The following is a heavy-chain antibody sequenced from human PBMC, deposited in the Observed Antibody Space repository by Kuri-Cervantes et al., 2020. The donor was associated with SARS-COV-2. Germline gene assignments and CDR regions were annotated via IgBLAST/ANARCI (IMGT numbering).Heavy chain of an antibody. CDR3: AKDYDSAGYDAFDI. CDR2: ISGSGGST. J-gene: IGHJ3*02. V-gene: IGHV3-23*01. D-gene: IGHD3-22*01. CDR1: GFTFSSYA. Sequence: GEPLKISCASSGFTFSSYAMSWVRQAPGKGLEWVSAISGSGGSTYYADSVKGRFTISRDNSKDTLYLQMNSLRAEDTSVYYCAKDYDSAGYDAFDIWGQGTMVTVSS.